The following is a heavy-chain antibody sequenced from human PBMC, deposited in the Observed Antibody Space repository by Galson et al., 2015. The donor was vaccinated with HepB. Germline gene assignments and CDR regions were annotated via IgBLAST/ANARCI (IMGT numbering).Heavy chain of an antibody. J-gene: IGHJ4*02. V-gene: IGHV3-7*01. CDR3: ARAIWVKERGIDY. CDR2: IKQDGSNK. D-gene: IGHD3-10*01. CDR1: GFTFSSYW. Sequence: SLRLSCAASGFTFSSYWMSWVRQAPGKGLEWVANIKQDGSNKYYADSVKGRFTISRDNSKNTLYLQMNSLRAGDTAVYYCARAIWVKERGIDYWGQGTLVTVSS.